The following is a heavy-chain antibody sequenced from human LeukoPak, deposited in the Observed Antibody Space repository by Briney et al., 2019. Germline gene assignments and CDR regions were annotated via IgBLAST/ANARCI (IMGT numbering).Heavy chain of an antibody. CDR2: IIPIFGTA. Sequence: ASVKVSCKASGGTFTSYAISWVRQAPGQGLEWMGGIIPIFGTANYAQKFQGRVTITADESTSTAYMELSSLRSEDTAVYYCARSIAAAGTSFFDYWGQGTLVTVSS. J-gene: IGHJ4*02. D-gene: IGHD6-13*01. CDR3: ARSIAAAGTSFFDY. V-gene: IGHV1-69*13. CDR1: GGTFTSYA.